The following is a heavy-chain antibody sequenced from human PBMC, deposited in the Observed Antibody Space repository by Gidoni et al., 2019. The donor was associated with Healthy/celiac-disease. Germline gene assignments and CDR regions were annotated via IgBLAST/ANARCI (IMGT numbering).Heavy chain of an antibody. CDR3: AGQAPVRFGELPGY. D-gene: IGHD3-10*01. J-gene: IGHJ4*02. Sequence: EVQRVQAGAEVQKPGEAMKSACRGAGYSCTSYWIGWVRQMPGKGLEWLGIIYPGASATRYSPSFPGQVTLSAAKSISTAYLQWSRLKASDTAMYSCAGQAPVRFGELPGYWGQGTLVTVSS. CDR2: IYPGASAT. V-gene: IGHV5-51*01. CDR1: GYSCTSYW.